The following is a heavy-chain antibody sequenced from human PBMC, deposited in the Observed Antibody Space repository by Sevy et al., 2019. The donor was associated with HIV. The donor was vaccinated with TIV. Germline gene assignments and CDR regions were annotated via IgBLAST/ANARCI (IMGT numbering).Heavy chain of an antibody. D-gene: IGHD3-3*01. J-gene: IGHJ5*02. V-gene: IGHV4-4*07. CDR2: IYTSGST. CDR1: GGSISSYY. CDR3: ARAVDRITIFGVVIRWFDP. Sequence: SETLSLTCTVSGGSISSYYWSWIRQPAGKGLEWIGRIYTSGSTHYNPSLKSRVTMSVDTSKNQFSLKLSSVTAADTAVYYCARAVDRITIFGVVIRWFDPWGQGTLVTVSS.